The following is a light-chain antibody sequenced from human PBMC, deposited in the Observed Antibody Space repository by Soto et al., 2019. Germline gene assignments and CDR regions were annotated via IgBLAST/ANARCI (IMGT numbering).Light chain of an antibody. Sequence: EIVLTQSPATLSFSPGERSTVPCRASQSVSSYLAWYQQKPGQAHRLLIYGTSNRAPGIPDRFSGGGSGTDFTLTISRLEPEDFAVYYCQQCGSSPWTFGQGTKVDIK. CDR2: GTS. V-gene: IGKV3-20*01. J-gene: IGKJ1*01. CDR1: QSVSSY. CDR3: QQCGSSPWT.